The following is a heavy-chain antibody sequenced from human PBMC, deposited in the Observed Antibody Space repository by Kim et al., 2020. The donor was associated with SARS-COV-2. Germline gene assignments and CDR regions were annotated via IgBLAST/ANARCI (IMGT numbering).Heavy chain of an antibody. D-gene: IGHD3-10*01. CDR2: IYSGGST. CDR1: GFTVSSNY. V-gene: IGHV3-53*01. Sequence: GGSLRLSCAASGFTVSSNYMSWVRQAPGKGLEWVSVIYSGGSTYYADSVKGRFTISRDNSKNTLYLQMNSLRAEDTAVYYCARDSGSGSYGAFDIWGQGTMVTVSS. CDR3: ARDSGSGSYGAFDI. J-gene: IGHJ3*02.